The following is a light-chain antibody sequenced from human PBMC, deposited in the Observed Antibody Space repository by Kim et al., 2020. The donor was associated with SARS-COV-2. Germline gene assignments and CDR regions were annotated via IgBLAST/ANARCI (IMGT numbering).Light chain of an antibody. J-gene: IGLJ3*02. CDR2: GNS. CDR3: QSYDSSLSEV. CDR1: SSNIRAGYD. Sequence: QSVLTQPPSVSGAPGQRVTISCTGSSSNIRAGYDVHWYQQLPGTAPKLLIYGNSNRPSGVPDRFSGSKSGTSASLAITGLQAEDEADYYCQSYDSSLSEVFGGGTQLTVL. V-gene: IGLV1-40*01.